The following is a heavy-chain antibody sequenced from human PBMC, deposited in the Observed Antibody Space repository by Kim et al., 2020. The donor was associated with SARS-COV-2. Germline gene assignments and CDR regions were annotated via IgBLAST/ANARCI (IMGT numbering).Heavy chain of an antibody. CDR3: ARDRGGFGELIDY. Sequence: GGSLRLSCAASGFTFSSYAMHWVRQAPGKGLEWVAVISYDGSNKYYADSVKGRFTISRDNSKNTLYLQMNSLRAEDTAVYYCARDRGGFGELIDYWGQGTLVTVSS. CDR1: GFTFSSYA. V-gene: IGHV3-30*04. CDR2: ISYDGSNK. D-gene: IGHD3-10*01. J-gene: IGHJ4*02.